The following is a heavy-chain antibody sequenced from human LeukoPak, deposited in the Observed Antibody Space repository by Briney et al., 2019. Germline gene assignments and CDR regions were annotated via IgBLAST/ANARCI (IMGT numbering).Heavy chain of an antibody. D-gene: IGHD5-12*01. J-gene: IGHJ3*02. CDR2: INPNSGGT. CDR3: ARTTYSGYDLVALDI. V-gene: IGHV1-2*02. Sequence: ASVIVSCKASGYTFTGYYMHWVRQAPGQGLEWMGWINPNSGGTNYAQKVQGRVTMTRDTSISTAYMELSRLRSDDTAVYYCARTTYSGYDLVALDIWGQGTMVTVSS. CDR1: GYTFTGYY.